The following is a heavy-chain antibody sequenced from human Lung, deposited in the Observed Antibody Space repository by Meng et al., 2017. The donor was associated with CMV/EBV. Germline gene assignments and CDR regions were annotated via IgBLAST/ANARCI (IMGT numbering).Heavy chain of an antibody. Sequence: GEXXTISCAASGFTFSSYAMSWVRQAPGKGLEWVSAISGSGGSTYYADSVKGRFTISRDNSKNTLYLQMNSLRAEDADVYYCAKYIAAAGILSVYCDYGGKGTXVTVSS. V-gene: IGHV3-23*01. CDR2: ISGSGGST. CDR3: AKYIAAAGILSVYCDY. CDR1: GFTFSSYA. D-gene: IGHD6-13*01. J-gene: IGHJ4*02.